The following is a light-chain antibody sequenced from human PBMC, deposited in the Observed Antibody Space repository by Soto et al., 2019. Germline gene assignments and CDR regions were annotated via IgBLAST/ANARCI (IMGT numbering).Light chain of an antibody. V-gene: IGKV3-20*01. Sequence: EIVLTQSPGTLSFSPGERATLSCRASHSVSSSYLAWYQQKPGQAPRLLIYDTSNRATGIPARFSGSGSGTDFTLTISSLEPEDFTVYYCQHYGRSPPWTFGQGTKVDIK. CDR3: QHYGRSPPWT. CDR1: HSVSSSY. CDR2: DTS. J-gene: IGKJ1*01.